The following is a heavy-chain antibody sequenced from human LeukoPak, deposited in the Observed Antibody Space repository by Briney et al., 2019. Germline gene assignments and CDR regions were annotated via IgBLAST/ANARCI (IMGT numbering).Heavy chain of an antibody. Sequence: SETLSLTCTVSGGSISSYYWSWIRQPPGKGLEWIGYIYYSGSTNYNPSLKSRVTISVDTSKNQISLKLSSVTAADTAVYYCARAISGSYSRAFDIWGQGTMVTVSS. CDR2: IYYSGST. D-gene: IGHD1-26*01. CDR1: GGSISSYY. J-gene: IGHJ3*02. CDR3: ARAISGSYSRAFDI. V-gene: IGHV4-59*01.